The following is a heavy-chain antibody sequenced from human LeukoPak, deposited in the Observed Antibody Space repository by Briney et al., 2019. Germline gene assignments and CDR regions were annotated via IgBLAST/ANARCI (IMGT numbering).Heavy chain of an antibody. CDR1: GYTFSGSY. V-gene: IGHV1-2*06. J-gene: IGHJ6*03. CDR2: INPNSGDT. CDR3: ARSAEHCNNGVCFTDYYMDV. D-gene: IGHD2-8*01. Sequence: ASVKVSCKASGYTFSGSYIHWVRQAPGQGLEWLGRINPNSGDTNYAQNLHGRVTMTRDTSITTTYMELNSLTSDDTAVYFCARSAEHCNNGVCFTDYYMDVWGKGTTVTVSS.